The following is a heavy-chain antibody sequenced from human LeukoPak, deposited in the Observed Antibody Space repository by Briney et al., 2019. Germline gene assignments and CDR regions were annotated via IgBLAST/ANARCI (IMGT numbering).Heavy chain of an antibody. CDR1: GFTVSSNY. CDR3: ARDLSSADLVVVPAADYYYGMDV. V-gene: IGHV3-53*05. Sequence: GGSLRLSCAASGFTVSSNYMSWVRQAPGKGLEWVSVIYSGGSTYYADSVKGRFTISRDNSKNTLYLQMNSLRAEDTAVYYCARDLSSADLVVVPAADYYYGMDVWGQGTTVTVSS. J-gene: IGHJ6*02. CDR2: IYSGGST. D-gene: IGHD2-2*01.